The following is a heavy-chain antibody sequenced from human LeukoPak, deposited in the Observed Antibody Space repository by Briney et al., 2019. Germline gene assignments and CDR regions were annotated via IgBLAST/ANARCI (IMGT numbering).Heavy chain of an antibody. CDR2: IRYDGSNK. V-gene: IGHV3-30*02. CDR3: AKDLGYHGSGSYPTFDY. D-gene: IGHD3-10*01. J-gene: IGHJ4*02. CDR1: GFTFSSYG. Sequence: PGGSLRLSCAASGFTFSSYGMHWVRQAPGKGLEWVAFIRYDGSNKYYADSVKGRFTISRDNSKNTLYLQMNSLRAEDTAVYYCAKDLGYHGSGSYPTFDYWGQGTLVNGSS.